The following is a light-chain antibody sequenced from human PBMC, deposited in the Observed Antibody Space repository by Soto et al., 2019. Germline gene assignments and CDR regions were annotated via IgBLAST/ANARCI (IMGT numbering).Light chain of an antibody. CDR1: QSVSSSY. J-gene: IGKJ1*01. CDR3: QQYGSSPWT. CDR2: GAS. Sequence: EIVLTQSPGTLSLSPGERSTLSCISSQSVSSSYLAWYQQKPGQAPRLLIYGASSRATGIPDRFSGSESGTDFTLTISRLEPEDFAVYYCQQYGSSPWTFGQGTKVDIK. V-gene: IGKV3-20*01.